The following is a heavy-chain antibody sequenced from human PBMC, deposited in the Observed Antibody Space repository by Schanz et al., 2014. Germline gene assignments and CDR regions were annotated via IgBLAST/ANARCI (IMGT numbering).Heavy chain of an antibody. CDR1: GFTFSTYA. CDR2: LTGSGGGT. V-gene: IGHV3-23*01. J-gene: IGHJ4*02. Sequence: EVKLLESGGHLVQPGGSLRLSCVASGFTFSTYAMSWVRQAPGKGPEWVSSLTGSGGGTYYADSVRGRFAISRDNSRNTVYLQMNNVGVDDTATYYCVKTDAGWRFDYWGQGTLVIVSA. CDR3: VKTDAGWRFDY. D-gene: IGHD6-19*01.